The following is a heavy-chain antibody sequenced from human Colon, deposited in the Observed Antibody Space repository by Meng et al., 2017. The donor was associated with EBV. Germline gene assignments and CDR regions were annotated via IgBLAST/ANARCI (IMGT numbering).Heavy chain of an antibody. V-gene: IGHV1-69*06. CDR2: VTPILGTA. D-gene: IGHD2-15*01. J-gene: IGHJ5*02. CDR1: VATFARFA. CDR3: ARDSGYCSGGSCYPGWFDP. Sequence: VQWVSAGPVCKMPCPPVTSPCQVSVATFARFATTWVQQAPDQGLGWMGGVTPILGTANSAQKFQGRVTITADKSTSTAYMELSSLRSEDTAVYYCARDSGYCSGGSCYPGWFDPWGQGTLVTVSS.